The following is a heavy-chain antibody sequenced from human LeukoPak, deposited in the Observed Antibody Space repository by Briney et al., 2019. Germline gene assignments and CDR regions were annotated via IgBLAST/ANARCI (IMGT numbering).Heavy chain of an antibody. CDR2: ISQDGSGK. D-gene: IGHD1-14*01. CDR3: ARRNTPDY. J-gene: IGHJ4*02. Sequence: GGSLRLSCGASGFTFSNYWMSWVRQAPGKGLEWVINISQDGSGKNYADSVEGRFTISRDNAKNSLYLQMNSLRAEDTAVYYCARRNTPDYWGQGTLVTVSS. CDR1: GFTFSNYW. V-gene: IGHV3-7*01.